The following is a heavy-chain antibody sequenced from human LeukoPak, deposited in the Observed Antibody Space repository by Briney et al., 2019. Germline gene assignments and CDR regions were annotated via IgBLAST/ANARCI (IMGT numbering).Heavy chain of an antibody. CDR1: GFTFDDYG. D-gene: IGHD2-2*03. J-gene: IGHJ3*02. CDR3: ARDMGGYCSSTSCYPGAFDI. V-gene: IGHV3-20*04. CDR2: INWNGGST. Sequence: GGSLRLSCAASGFTFDDYGMSWVRQAPGKGLEWVSGINWNGGSTGYADSVKGRFTISRDNAKNSLYLQMDSLRAEDTAVYYCARDMGGYCSSTSCYPGAFDIWGQGTMVTVSS.